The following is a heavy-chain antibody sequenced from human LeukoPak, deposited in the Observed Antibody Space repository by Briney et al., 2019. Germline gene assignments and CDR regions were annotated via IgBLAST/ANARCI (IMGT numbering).Heavy chain of an antibody. J-gene: IGHJ4*02. D-gene: IGHD5-18*01. Sequence: PGGSLRLSCAASGFTFSSYAMSWVRQAPGKGLEWVSAISGSGGSTYYADSVKGRFTISRDNSKNTLYLQRNSLRAEDTAVYYCAKGGYSYGAFDYWGQGTLVTVSS. CDR1: GFTFSSYA. CDR2: ISGSGGST. V-gene: IGHV3-23*01. CDR3: AKGGYSYGAFDY.